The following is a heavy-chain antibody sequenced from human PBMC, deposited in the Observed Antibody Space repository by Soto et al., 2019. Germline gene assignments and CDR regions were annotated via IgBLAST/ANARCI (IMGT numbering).Heavy chain of an antibody. D-gene: IGHD3-9*01. CDR1: GGSISSGGYY. Sequence: SETLSLTCTVSGGSISSGGYYWSWIRQHPGKGLEWIGYVYYTGSTSYNPSLKRRVTFSADSSRGQFSLRLNSVPAADTAVYYCARTVLGPDLLADSFVDYYYYMDVWGQGTTVTVSS. J-gene: IGHJ6*03. CDR3: ARTVLGPDLLADSFVDYYYYMDV. CDR2: VYYTGST. V-gene: IGHV4-61*08.